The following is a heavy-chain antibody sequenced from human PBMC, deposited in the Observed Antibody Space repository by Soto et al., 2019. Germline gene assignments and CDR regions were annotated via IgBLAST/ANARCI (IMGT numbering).Heavy chain of an antibody. CDR3: AREQEDYYDSSGYEY. J-gene: IGHJ4*02. V-gene: IGHV3-33*01. D-gene: IGHD3-22*01. CDR1: GFTFSSYG. Sequence: QVQLVESGGGVVQPGRSLRLSCAASGFTFSSYGMHWVRQAPGKGLEWVAVIWYDGSNKYYADSVKGRFTISRDNSKNTLYLQMNSLRAEDTAVYYCAREQEDYYDSSGYEYWGQGTLVNVSS. CDR2: IWYDGSNK.